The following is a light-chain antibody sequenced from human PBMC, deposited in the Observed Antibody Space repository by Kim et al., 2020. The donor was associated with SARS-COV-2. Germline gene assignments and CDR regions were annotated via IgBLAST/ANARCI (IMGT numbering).Light chain of an antibody. Sequence: GQSGTISCTGTSGDVGAYNYVSWYQRHPGKAPKLMVYDVTKRPSGVPDRFSGSKSGNTASLTISGLQAEDEADYYCCSYTDSNTLLFGGGTRLTVL. CDR1: SGDVGAYNY. CDR2: DVT. CDR3: CSYTDSNTLL. J-gene: IGLJ2*01. V-gene: IGLV2-11*01.